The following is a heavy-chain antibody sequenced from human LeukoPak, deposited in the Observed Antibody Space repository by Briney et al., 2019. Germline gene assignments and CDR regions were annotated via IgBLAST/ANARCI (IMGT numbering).Heavy chain of an antibody. D-gene: IGHD3-16*01. CDR3: AKDLGTSDY. CDR1: GFTFSSYG. V-gene: IGHV3-30*18. CDR2: ISHDGSYK. Sequence: PGGSLRLSCAVSGFTFSSYGMHWVRQAPGKGLEWVAVISHDGSYKYYADSVRGRFTISRDISKNTLYLQMNSLRAEDTAVYYCAKDLGTSDYWGQGTLVTVSS. J-gene: IGHJ4*02.